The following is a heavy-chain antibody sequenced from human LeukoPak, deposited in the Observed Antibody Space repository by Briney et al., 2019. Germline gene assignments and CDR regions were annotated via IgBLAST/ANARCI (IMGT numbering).Heavy chain of an antibody. CDR1: GFTFSSYS. V-gene: IGHV3-23*01. Sequence: PGGSLRLSCATSGFTFSSYSMNWVRQAPGKGPEWVAFISAGTDRTNYADFAKGRFTISRDNSMNTVFLQMNSLSADDMAIYYCAPVAVADSLDQYFQYWGQGTLVTVSS. J-gene: IGHJ4*02. D-gene: IGHD6-19*01. CDR3: APVAVADSLDQYFQY. CDR2: ISAGTDRT.